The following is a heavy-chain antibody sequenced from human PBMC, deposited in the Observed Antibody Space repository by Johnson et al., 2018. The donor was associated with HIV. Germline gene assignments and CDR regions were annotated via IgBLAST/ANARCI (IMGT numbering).Heavy chain of an antibody. D-gene: IGHD3-22*01. Sequence: VQLVESGGGLVQPGGSLRLSCAASGFTFSSYAMSWVRQAPGKGLEWVSVISGTGGSTNYADSVKGRFTISRDNSKNTLYLQMNSLRAEDTAVYYCAKVPYYDSSGYYSDDAFDIWGQGTMVTVSS. J-gene: IGHJ3*02. CDR3: AKVPYYDSSGYYSDDAFDI. V-gene: IGHV3-23*04. CDR1: GFTFSSYA. CDR2: ISGTGGST.